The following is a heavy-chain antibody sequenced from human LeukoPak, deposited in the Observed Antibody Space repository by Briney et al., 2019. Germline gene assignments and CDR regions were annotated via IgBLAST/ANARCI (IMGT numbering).Heavy chain of an antibody. Sequence: SVKVSRKASGGTFSSYAISWVRQAPGQGLEWMGGIIPIFGTANYAQKFQGRVTITTDEPTSTAYMELSSLRSEDTAVYYCARVKKSVRYSSQNAFDIWGQGTMVTVSS. V-gene: IGHV1-69*05. CDR3: ARVKKSVRYSSQNAFDI. CDR1: GGTFSSYA. CDR2: IIPIFGTA. J-gene: IGHJ3*02. D-gene: IGHD6-13*01.